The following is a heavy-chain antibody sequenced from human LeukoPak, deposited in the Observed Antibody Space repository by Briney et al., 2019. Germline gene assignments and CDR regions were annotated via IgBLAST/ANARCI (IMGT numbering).Heavy chain of an antibody. CDR3: ARDKVAATARAFYYYGMDV. V-gene: IGHV1-69*13. D-gene: IGHD2-15*01. CDR1: GGTFSSYA. Sequence: ASVKVSCKASGGTFSSYAICWVRQAPGQGLEWMGGIIPIFGTANYAQKFQGRVTITADESTSTAYMELSSLRSEDTAVYYCARDKVAATARAFYYYGMDVWGKGTTVTVSS. J-gene: IGHJ6*04. CDR2: IIPIFGTA.